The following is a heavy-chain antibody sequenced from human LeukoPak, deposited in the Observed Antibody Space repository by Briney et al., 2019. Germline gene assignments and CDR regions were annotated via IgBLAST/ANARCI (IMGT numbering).Heavy chain of an antibody. Sequence: GGSLRLSCAASGFTFSSFGMHWVRQAPGQGLEWVAFILYDGTNKYYADSVKGRFTISRDNARNTLYLQMNSLRAEDTAVYYCARWYYYETSGLYYGSFDNWGQGTLVTVSS. D-gene: IGHD3-22*01. CDR1: GFTFSSFG. CDR2: ILYDGTNK. J-gene: IGHJ5*02. CDR3: ARWYYYETSGLYYGSFDN. V-gene: IGHV3-30*12.